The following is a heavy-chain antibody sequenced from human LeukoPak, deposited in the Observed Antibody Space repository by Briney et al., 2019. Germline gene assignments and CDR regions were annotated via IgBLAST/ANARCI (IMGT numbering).Heavy chain of an antibody. D-gene: IGHD2-2*01. J-gene: IGHJ5*02. CDR3: ARETFVLAAMGWFDP. CDR1: GGTFSSYA. Sequence: SVKVSCKASGGTFSSYAMSWVRQAPGQGLEWMGRIIPIFGIANYAQKFQGRVTITADKSTSTAYMELSSLRSEDTAVYYCARETFVLAAMGWFDPWGQGTLVTVSS. V-gene: IGHV1-69*04. CDR2: IIPIFGIA.